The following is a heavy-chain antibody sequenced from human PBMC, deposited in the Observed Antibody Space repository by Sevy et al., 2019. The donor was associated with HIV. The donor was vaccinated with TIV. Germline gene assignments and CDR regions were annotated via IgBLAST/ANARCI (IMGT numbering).Heavy chain of an antibody. V-gene: IGHV5-51*01. CDR3: ARQGDSDGFDY. J-gene: IGHJ4*02. Sequence: GESLKISCKGSGYNFTPYWIGWVRQMPGKGLEWMGIILPSDSDTGYSPSFQGQVTISVDKSINTAYLQWNSLKASGTAIYYCARQGDSDGFDYWGQGTLVTVSS. CDR2: ILPSDSDT. D-gene: IGHD2-21*02. CDR1: GYNFTPYW.